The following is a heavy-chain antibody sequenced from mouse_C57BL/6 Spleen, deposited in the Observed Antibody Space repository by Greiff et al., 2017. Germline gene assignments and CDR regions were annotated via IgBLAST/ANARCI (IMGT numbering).Heavy chain of an antibody. CDR3: EREGNDGSSYVNWYFDV. V-gene: IGHV1-72*01. CDR1: GYTFTSYW. J-gene: IGHJ1*03. Sequence: QVQLQQPGAELVKPGASVTLSCKASGYTFTSYWMHWVKQRPGRGLEWIGRIDPNSGGTKYNEKFKSKATLTVDKPSSTAYMQLSSLTSEDSAVYYCEREGNDGSSYVNWYFDVWGTGTTVTVAS. CDR2: IDPNSGGT. D-gene: IGHD1-1*01.